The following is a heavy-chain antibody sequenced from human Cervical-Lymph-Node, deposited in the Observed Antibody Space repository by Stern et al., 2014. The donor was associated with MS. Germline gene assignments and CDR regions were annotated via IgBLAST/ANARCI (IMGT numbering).Heavy chain of an antibody. D-gene: IGHD6-19*01. J-gene: IGHJ4*02. Sequence: VQLVESGGGLVQPGGSLRLSCVVSGFTVSSNYISWVRQAPGKGLEWVSNIYASGRIDYADSVKGRVTISRDNSKNTVFLQMKSLRLEDTAVYYCARGGLSSVSLDYWGQGTLVIVSS. V-gene: IGHV3-66*02. CDR1: GFTVSSNY. CDR3: ARGGLSSVSLDY. CDR2: IYASGRI.